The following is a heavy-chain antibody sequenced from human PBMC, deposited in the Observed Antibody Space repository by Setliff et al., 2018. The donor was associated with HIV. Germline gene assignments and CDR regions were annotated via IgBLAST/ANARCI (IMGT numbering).Heavy chain of an antibody. V-gene: IGHV4-31*03. Sequence: SETLSLTCNVSGASITSASYYWSWIRQHPGKGLEWIGYIFYSGSAYYNPSLKSRVSISMDTSNNSFSLRLTSLTAADTAMYYCAREGLWFGELSGAHDFWGQGALVTSPQ. D-gene: IGHD3-10*01. CDR1: GASITSASYY. CDR3: AREGLWFGELSGAHDF. CDR2: IFYSGSA. J-gene: IGHJ4*02.